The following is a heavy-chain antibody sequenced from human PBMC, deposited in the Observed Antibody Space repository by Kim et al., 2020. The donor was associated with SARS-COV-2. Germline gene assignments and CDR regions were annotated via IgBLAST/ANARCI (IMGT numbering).Heavy chain of an antibody. J-gene: IGHJ6*02. V-gene: IGHV3-23*01. CDR2: VSGTGGNT. D-gene: IGHD6-19*01. CDR3: AKDLGYTSGWYRGLYYYFGMDV. Sequence: GGSLRLSCAASGFTFINYALSWVRQAPGKGLEWVSTVSGTGGNTYYADSVKGRFTISRDSSKNTLSLQMNSLRAEDTAVYFCAKDLGYTSGWYRGLYYYFGMDVWGQGTTLSVSS. CDR1: GFTFINYA.